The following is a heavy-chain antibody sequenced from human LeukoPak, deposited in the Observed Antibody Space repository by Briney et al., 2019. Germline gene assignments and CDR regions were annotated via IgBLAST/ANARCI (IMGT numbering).Heavy chain of an antibody. CDR3: ARLGRSIAAPRHYYYMDV. CDR1: GGSISSGFYY. V-gene: IGHV4-61*01. CDR2: IYYSGST. Sequence: SETLSLTCTVSGGSISSGFYYWSWIRQPPGKGLEWIGNIYYSGSTNYNPSLKSRVTISVDTSKNQFSLNLSSVTAADTAVYYCARLGRSIAAPRHYYYMDVWGKGTTVTVSS. J-gene: IGHJ6*03. D-gene: IGHD6-6*01.